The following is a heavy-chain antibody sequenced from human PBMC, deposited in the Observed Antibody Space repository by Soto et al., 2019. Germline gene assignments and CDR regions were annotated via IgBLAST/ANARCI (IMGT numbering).Heavy chain of an antibody. Sequence: SGSLSLTCTFSVFSISSCSYYCGCIRQPPWQGLEWIGSIYYSGSTYYNPSLKSRVTISVDTTNNQFSLMLSSVAAAATAVYYCWVAVAGWKQNRYYYRMDGWGQGTTVTVSS. CDR3: WVAVAGWKQNRYYYRMDG. CDR2: IYYSGST. CDR1: VFSISSCSYY. J-gene: IGHJ6*02. D-gene: IGHD6-19*01. V-gene: IGHV4-39*01.